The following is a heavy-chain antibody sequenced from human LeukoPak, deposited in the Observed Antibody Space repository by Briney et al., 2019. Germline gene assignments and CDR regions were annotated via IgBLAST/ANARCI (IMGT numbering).Heavy chain of an antibody. Sequence: PSETLSLTCTVSGGSISSYYWSWIRQPAGKGLEWIGRIYTSGSTNYNPSLKSRVIMLVDTSKNQFSLKLSSVTAADTAVYYCARSNDFWSGEYYYYGMDVWGQGTTVTVSS. CDR3: ARSNDFWSGEYYYYGMDV. J-gene: IGHJ6*02. D-gene: IGHD3-3*01. CDR1: GGSISSYY. CDR2: IYTSGST. V-gene: IGHV4-4*07.